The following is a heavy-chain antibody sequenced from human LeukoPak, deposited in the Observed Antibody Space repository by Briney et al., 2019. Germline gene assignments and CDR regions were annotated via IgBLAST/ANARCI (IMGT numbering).Heavy chain of an antibody. CDR2: FDPEDGEK. Sequence: ASVKVSCKVSVYILTELSMHWVRHGPGKGHEWMGGFDPEDGEKIYAQKFQGRVTMTEDTSTDTAYMELGSLRSDDTAVYYCATETTAGTLDYWGQGTLVTVSS. J-gene: IGHJ4*02. V-gene: IGHV1-24*01. D-gene: IGHD6-13*01. CDR1: VYILTELS. CDR3: ATETTAGTLDY.